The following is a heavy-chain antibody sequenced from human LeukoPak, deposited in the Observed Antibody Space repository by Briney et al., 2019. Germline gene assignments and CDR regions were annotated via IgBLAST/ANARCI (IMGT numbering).Heavy chain of an antibody. CDR3: TRDRAILRFNG. D-gene: IGHD3-3*01. J-gene: IGHJ4*02. CDR2: IKQDGSEK. CDR1: GFTFSSYW. Sequence: GGSLRLSCAASGFTFSSYWMSWVRQAPGKGLEWVANIKQDGSEKYYVDSVKGRFTISRDNAKNSLYLQMNSLRAEDTAVYYCTRDRAILRFNGRGQGTLVTVSS. V-gene: IGHV3-7*01.